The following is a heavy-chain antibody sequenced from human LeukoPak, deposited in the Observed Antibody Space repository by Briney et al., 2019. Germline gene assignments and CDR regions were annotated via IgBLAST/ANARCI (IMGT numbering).Heavy chain of an antibody. Sequence: GGSLRLSCAASGLTFSSHAMSWLRQAPGKGLEWVSTISGSGVSTYYADSVKGRFTISRDNSKNTLYLQMNSLRAEDTAVYYCAEGSTGATGGWFDPWGQGTLVTVSS. CDR3: AEGSTGATGGWFDP. J-gene: IGHJ5*02. CDR1: GLTFSSHA. V-gene: IGHV3-23*01. D-gene: IGHD1-1*01. CDR2: ISGSGVST.